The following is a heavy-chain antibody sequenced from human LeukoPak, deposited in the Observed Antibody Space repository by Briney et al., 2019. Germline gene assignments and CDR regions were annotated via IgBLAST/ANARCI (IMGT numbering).Heavy chain of an antibody. CDR1: GDSISSGGYY. D-gene: IGHD3-16*01. CDR3: ARVLSSGGEDWGRFDY. J-gene: IGHJ4*02. V-gene: IGHV4-31*03. Sequence: SQTLSLTCTVSGDSISSGGYYWSWIRQHPGKGLEGIGYIYFSGSTYYSPSLKSRVTISVDTSKNQFSLKLSSVTAADTAVYYSARVLSSGGEDWGRFDYWGQGTPVTVSS. CDR2: IYFSGST.